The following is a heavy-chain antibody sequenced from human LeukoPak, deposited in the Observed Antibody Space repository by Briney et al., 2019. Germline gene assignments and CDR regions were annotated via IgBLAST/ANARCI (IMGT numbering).Heavy chain of an antibody. J-gene: IGHJ3*02. D-gene: IGHD4-17*01. V-gene: IGHV3-9*01. Sequence: PGRSLRLSCAASGFTFDDYAMHWVRHAPGKGLEWVSGISWNSGSIVYADSVKGRFTISRDNAKNSLYLQMNSLRAEDTALYYCAKDYSFGTTVTTPDGFDIWGQGTMVTVSS. CDR3: AKDYSFGTTVTTPDGFDI. CDR1: GFTFDDYA. CDR2: ISWNSGSI.